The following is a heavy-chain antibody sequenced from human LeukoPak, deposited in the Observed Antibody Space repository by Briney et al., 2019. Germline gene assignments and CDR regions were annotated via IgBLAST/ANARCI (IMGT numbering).Heavy chain of an antibody. CDR2: ISGSGGST. Sequence: GGPLRLSCAASGFTHNSYAISGVRQAPGRGLEWVSAISGSGGSTYYADSVKGRFTIYRDNSKNTLYLQMNSLRAEDTAVYYCAKYMYSSGPGVDYGMDVWGQGPTVTVPS. D-gene: IGHD6-19*01. CDR1: GFTHNSYA. CDR3: AKYMYSSGPGVDYGMDV. J-gene: IGHJ6*02. V-gene: IGHV3-23*01.